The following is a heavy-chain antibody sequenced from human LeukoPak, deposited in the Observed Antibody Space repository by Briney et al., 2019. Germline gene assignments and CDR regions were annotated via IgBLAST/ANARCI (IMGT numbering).Heavy chain of an antibody. CDR3: ARLPGYCSSTSCYPDY. CDR2: IYYSGST. CDR1: GGSISSGDYY. Sequence: SQTLSLTCTVSGGSISSGDYYWSWIRQPPGKGLEWIGYIYYSGSTYYNPSLKSRVTISVDTSKNQFSLKLSSVTAADTAVYCCARLPGYCSSTSCYPDYWGQGTLVTVSS. D-gene: IGHD2-2*01. V-gene: IGHV4-30-4*01. J-gene: IGHJ4*02.